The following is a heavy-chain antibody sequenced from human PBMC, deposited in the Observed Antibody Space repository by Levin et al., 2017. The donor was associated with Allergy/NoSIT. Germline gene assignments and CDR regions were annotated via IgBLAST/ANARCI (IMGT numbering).Heavy chain of an antibody. V-gene: IGHV3-7*04. CDR3: ARDHGDYLDY. J-gene: IGHJ4*02. D-gene: IGHD4-17*01. CDR1: GFTFSSYW. CDR2: IKQDGSEK. Sequence: GGSLRLSCAASGFTFSSYWMSWVRHAPGKGLEWVANIKQDGSEKYYVDSVKGRFTISRDNAKNSLYLQMNSLRADDTAIYYCARDHGDYLDYWGQGTLVTVSS.